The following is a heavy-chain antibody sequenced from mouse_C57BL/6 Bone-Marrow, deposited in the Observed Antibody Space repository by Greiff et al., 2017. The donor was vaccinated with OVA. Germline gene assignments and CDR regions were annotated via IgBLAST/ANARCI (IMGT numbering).Heavy chain of an antibody. Sequence: QVQLQQPGAELVMPGASVKLSCKASGYTFTSYWMHWVKQRPGQGLEWIGEIDPSDSYTNYNQKFKGKSTLTVDKSSSTAYMQLSSLTSEDSAVYYCARFPPPSGDYWGQGTSVTVSS. D-gene: IGHD6-1*01. CDR3: ARFPPPSGDY. V-gene: IGHV1-69*01. CDR2: IDPSDSYT. CDR1: GYTFTSYW. J-gene: IGHJ4*01.